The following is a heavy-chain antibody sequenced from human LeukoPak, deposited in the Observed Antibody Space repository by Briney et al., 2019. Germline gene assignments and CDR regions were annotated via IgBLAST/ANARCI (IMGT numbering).Heavy chain of an antibody. V-gene: IGHV1-69*05. J-gene: IGHJ3*02. Sequence: SVKVSCKASGGTFSSYAISWVRQAPGQGLEWMGGIVPIFGTANYAQKFQGRVTITTDESTSTAYMELSSLRSEDTAVYYCAREEPGVMGAFDIWGQGTMVTVSS. CDR3: AREEPGVMGAFDI. CDR2: IVPIFGTA. CDR1: GGTFSSYA. D-gene: IGHD1-14*01.